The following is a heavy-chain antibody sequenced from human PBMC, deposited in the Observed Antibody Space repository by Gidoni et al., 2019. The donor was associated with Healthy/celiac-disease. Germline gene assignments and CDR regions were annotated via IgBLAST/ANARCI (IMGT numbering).Heavy chain of an antibody. CDR1: GGSISSGSYY. D-gene: IGHD3-10*01. V-gene: IGHV4-61*02. CDR3: AREEEGFGDPPLDY. Sequence: QVQLQESGPGLVKPSQTLSLTCTVSGGSISSGSYYWSWIRQPAGKGLEWIGRIHTSGSTNYNPSLKSRVTISVDTSKNQFSLKLSSVTAADTAVYYCAREEEGFGDPPLDYWGQGTLVTVSS. J-gene: IGHJ4*02. CDR2: IHTSGST.